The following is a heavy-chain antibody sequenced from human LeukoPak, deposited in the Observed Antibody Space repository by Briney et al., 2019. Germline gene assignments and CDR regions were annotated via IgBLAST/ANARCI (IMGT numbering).Heavy chain of an antibody. D-gene: IGHD3-22*01. CDR2: IYYSGST. CDR3: ARVTYDMCFDY. J-gene: IGHJ4*02. CDR1: GGSISSGGYY. V-gene: IGHV4-31*03. Sequence: KPSQTLSLTCTVSGGSISSGGYYWSWIRQHPGKGLEWIGYIYYSGSTYYNLSLKSRVTISVDTSKNQFSLKLSSVTAADTAVYYCARVTYDMCFDYWGQGTLVTVSS.